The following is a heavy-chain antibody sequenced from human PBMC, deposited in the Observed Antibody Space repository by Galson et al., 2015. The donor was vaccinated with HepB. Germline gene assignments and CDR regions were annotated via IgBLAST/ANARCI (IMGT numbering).Heavy chain of an antibody. J-gene: IGHJ4*02. D-gene: IGHD5-24*01. V-gene: IGHV3-15*05. Sequence: SLRLSCAASGFTFRNAWMSWVRQAPGKGLEWVGRIKKKSEGGTTDYAAPVKGRFTISRDDSKNTLYLEMNSLKTEDTALYYCTTFLEMLTGQYWGQGTLVTVSS. CDR2: IKKKSEGGTT. CDR1: GFTFRNAW. CDR3: TTFLEMLTGQY.